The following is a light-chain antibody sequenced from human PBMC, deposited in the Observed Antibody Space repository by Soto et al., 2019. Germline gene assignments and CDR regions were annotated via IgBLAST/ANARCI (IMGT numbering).Light chain of an antibody. Sequence: DIQMTQSPSTLSASVGDRVTITCRASRSISGWLAWYQQRPGKAPKLLIYDASSLESGVPSRFSGSGSGTEFTLTIGGLQPDDFATYYCQQYSGYSLFTFGPGTIVDIK. J-gene: IGKJ3*01. CDR2: DAS. CDR1: RSISGW. CDR3: QQYSGYSLFT. V-gene: IGKV1-5*01.